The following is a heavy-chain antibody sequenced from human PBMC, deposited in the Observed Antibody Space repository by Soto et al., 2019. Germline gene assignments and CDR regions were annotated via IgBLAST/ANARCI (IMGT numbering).Heavy chain of an antibody. D-gene: IGHD6-13*01. J-gene: IGHJ4*02. CDR1: GGTFSSYA. CDR3: ARVTAAGHDGYFDY. V-gene: IGHV1-69*13. Sequence: SVKVSCKASGGTFSSYAISWVRQAPGQGLEWMGGIIPIFGTANYAQKFQGRVTITADESTSTAYMELSSLRSEDTAVYYCARVTAAGHDGYFDYWGQGTLVTVSS. CDR2: IIPIFGTA.